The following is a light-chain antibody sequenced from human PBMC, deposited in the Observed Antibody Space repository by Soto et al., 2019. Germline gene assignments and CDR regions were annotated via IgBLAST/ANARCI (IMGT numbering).Light chain of an antibody. CDR1: QSISSW. J-gene: IGKJ2*01. CDR3: QQYNSYSSFT. CDR2: DAS. Sequence: DIQMTQSPSTLSASVGDRVTITCRASQSISSWLAWYQQKPGKAPKVLIYDASSLESGGPSRFSGSGSGTEFTLTISSLQPDDFATYYCQQYNSYSSFTFGQGTKLDI. V-gene: IGKV1-5*01.